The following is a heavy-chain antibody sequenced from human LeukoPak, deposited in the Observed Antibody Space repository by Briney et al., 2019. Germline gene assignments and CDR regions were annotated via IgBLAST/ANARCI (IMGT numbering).Heavy chain of an antibody. Sequence: SVKVSCKASGGTFSSYAISWVRQAPGQGLEWMGGIIPIFGTASYAQKFQGRVTMTRDTSTSTVYMELSSLRSEDTAVYYCARGGYYYDSSGYYPDYWGQGTLVTVSS. CDR1: GGTFSSYA. V-gene: IGHV1-69*05. D-gene: IGHD3-22*01. CDR2: IIPIFGTA. CDR3: ARGGYYYDSSGYYPDY. J-gene: IGHJ4*02.